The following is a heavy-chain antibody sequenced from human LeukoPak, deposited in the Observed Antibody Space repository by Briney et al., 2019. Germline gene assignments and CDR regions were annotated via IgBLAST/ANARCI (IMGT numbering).Heavy chain of an antibody. CDR1: GFTFSSFG. J-gene: IGHJ4*02. Sequence: GGSLRLSCAGSGFTFSSFGMHWVRQAPGKGLEWVAVISHDGSYEYYADSMKGGFTISRDTSKNTLYLQMNSLRAEDTAVYYCAKDGLWFGDLTYFDYWGQGVLVTVSS. D-gene: IGHD3-10*01. CDR3: AKDGLWFGDLTYFDY. V-gene: IGHV3-30*18. CDR2: ISHDGSYE.